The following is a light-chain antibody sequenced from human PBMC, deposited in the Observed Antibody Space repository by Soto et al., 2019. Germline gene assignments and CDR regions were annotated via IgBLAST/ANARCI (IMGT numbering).Light chain of an antibody. J-gene: IGLJ2*01. CDR3: ASWDDSLNGVV. Sequence: QSVLTQPPSASGIPGQRVTISCSGSFSNVGINTVNWYQQLPGTAPKLLIYSDNQRPSGVPDRFSGSKSGTSASLAISGLQSEDAADYYCASWDDSLNGVVFGGGTKLTVL. CDR2: SDN. V-gene: IGLV1-44*01. CDR1: FSNVGINT.